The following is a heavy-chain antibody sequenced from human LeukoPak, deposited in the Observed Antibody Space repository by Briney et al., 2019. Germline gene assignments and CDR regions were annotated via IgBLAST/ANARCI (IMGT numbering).Heavy chain of an antibody. J-gene: IGHJ4*02. CDR3: SRGGPFGGY. D-gene: IGHD3-16*01. CDR1: GFTFSTYW. V-gene: IGHV3-7*03. CDR2: IKQDGSEK. Sequence: SGGSLRLSCVASGFTFSTYWMHWVRQAPGKGLEWVANIKQDGSEKYYVDSVKGRFTISRDNAKNSVYLGMDSLSAEDTAVYYCSRGGPFGGYWGQGTLVTVSS.